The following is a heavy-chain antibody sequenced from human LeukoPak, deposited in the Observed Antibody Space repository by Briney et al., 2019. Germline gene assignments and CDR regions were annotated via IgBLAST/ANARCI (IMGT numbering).Heavy chain of an antibody. CDR3: AREDYDTSGYSRYNFDY. V-gene: IGHV1-18*04. CDR2: ISGYNGNA. J-gene: IGHJ4*02. CDR1: GYTFTGYY. Sequence: ASVKVSCKASGYTFTGYYMHWVRQAPGQGLEWMGWISGYNGNANYALKLQGRVTMTTDTSTNTAYMELRRLKSDDTAVYYCAREDYDTSGYSRYNFDYWGQGTLVTVSS. D-gene: IGHD3-22*01.